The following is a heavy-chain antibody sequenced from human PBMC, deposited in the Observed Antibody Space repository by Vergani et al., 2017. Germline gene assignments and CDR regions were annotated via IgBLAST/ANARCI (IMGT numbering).Heavy chain of an antibody. CDR2: ISYDGSNK. Sequence: QVQLVESGGGVVQPGRSLRLSCAASGFTFSSYAMHWVRQAPGKGLEWVAVISYDGSNKYYADSVKGRFTISRDNSKNTLYLQMNSLRAEDTAVYYCARGPSAYYDYVWGSYRWGYFDYWGQGTLVTVSS. CDR1: GFTFSSYA. CDR3: ARGPSAYYDYVWGSYRWGYFDY. J-gene: IGHJ4*02. D-gene: IGHD3-16*02. V-gene: IGHV3-30-3*01.